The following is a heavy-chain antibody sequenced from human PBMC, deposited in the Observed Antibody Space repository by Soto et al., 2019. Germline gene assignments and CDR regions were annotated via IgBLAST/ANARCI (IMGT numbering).Heavy chain of an antibody. D-gene: IGHD3-10*02. CDR1: GGSINGYY. Sequence: QVQLQESGPGLVKPSETLSLTCTVSGGSINGYYWSWIRQPPGKGLEWIGYIHYSGTTNYSPSLKSRVTISVDTSKNQSSLKLSSVTAADTAVYYCARTTKFYYYYMDVWGKGTTVTVSS. J-gene: IGHJ6*03. CDR2: IHYSGTT. V-gene: IGHV4-59*08. CDR3: ARTTKFYYYYMDV.